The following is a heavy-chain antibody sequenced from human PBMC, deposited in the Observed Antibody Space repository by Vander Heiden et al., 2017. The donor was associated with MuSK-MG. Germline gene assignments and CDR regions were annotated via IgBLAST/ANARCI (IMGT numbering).Heavy chain of an antibody. V-gene: IGHV2-70*04. CDR2: IDWDDDK. J-gene: IGHJ5*02. D-gene: IGHD6-19*01. CDR3: VLIGRSSGWNNWFDP. Sequence: QVTLKESGPALVKPTQTLTLTCTFSGFSLSTSGMRVSWIRQPPGKALEWLARIDWDDDKFYSTSLKNRLTISKDTSKNQVVLRMTNMETVDTATYYCVLIGRSSGWNNWFDPWGQGTLVTVSS. CDR1: GFSLSTSGMR.